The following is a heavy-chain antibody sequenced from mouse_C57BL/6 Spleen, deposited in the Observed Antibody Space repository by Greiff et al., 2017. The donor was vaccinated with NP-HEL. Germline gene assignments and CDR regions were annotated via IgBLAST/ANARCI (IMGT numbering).Heavy chain of an antibody. J-gene: IGHJ4*01. CDR1: GFNIKDDY. Sequence: VQLQQSGAELVRPGASVKLSCTASGFNIKDDYTHWVKQRPEQGLEWIGWIDPENGDTEYASKFQGKATITADTSYNTAYLQLSSLTSEDTAVYYCTTNGNYYYYAMDYWGQGTSVTVSS. D-gene: IGHD2-1*01. CDR2: IDPENGDT. CDR3: TTNGNYYYYAMDY. V-gene: IGHV14-4*01.